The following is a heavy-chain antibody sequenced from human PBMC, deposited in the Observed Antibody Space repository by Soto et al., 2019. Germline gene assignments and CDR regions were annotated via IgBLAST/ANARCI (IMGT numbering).Heavy chain of an antibody. CDR2: FDPEDGET. Sequence: ASVKVSCKASGYTFTTYDINWVRQAPGKGLEWMGGFDPEDGETIYAQKFQGRVTMTEDTSTDTAYMELSSLRSEDTAVYYCATDLPYYYDSSGYYPWNYWGQGTLVTVSS. J-gene: IGHJ4*02. CDR1: GYTFTTYD. D-gene: IGHD3-22*01. CDR3: ATDLPYYYDSSGYYPWNY. V-gene: IGHV1-24*01.